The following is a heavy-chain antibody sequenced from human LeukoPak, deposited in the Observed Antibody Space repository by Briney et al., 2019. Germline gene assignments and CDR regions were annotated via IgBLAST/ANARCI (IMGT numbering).Heavy chain of an antibody. CDR2: IYYSGST. Sequence: SETLSLTCTVSGGSISSSDYYWGWIRQPPGKGLEWIGSIYYSGSTYYDPSLKSRVTISVDTSKNQFSLRLSSVTAADTAVYYCARGTQKLGSRGSFDYWGQGTLVTVSS. D-gene: IGHD6-13*01. J-gene: IGHJ4*02. CDR3: ARGTQKLGSRGSFDY. CDR1: GGSISSSDYY. V-gene: IGHV4-39*01.